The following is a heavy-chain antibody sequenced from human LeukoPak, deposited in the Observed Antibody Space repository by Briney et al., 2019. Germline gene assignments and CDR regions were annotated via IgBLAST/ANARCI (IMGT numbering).Heavy chain of an antibody. Sequence: PGGSLRLSCAASGFTVANDRMSWVRQAPGKGLEWVSAISGSGGSTYYADSVKGRFTISRDNSKNTLYLQMNSLRAEDTAVYYCAKDPVTVSQENWFDPWGQGTLVTVSS. J-gene: IGHJ5*02. V-gene: IGHV3-23*01. CDR2: ISGSGGST. CDR1: GFTVANDR. CDR3: AKDPVTVSQENWFDP.